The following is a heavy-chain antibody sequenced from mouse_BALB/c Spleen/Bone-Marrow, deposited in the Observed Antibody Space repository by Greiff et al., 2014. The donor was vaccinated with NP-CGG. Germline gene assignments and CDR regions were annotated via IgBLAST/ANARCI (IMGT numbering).Heavy chain of an antibody. CDR1: GYAFTCYL. CDR2: INPGSGGA. CDR3: AREWTARTPSY. J-gene: IGHJ2*01. Sequence: VQLQQSGAELVRPGTSVKVSCKASGYAFTCYLIEWIKQRPGQGLEWIGVINPGSGGANYNEKFKGKATLTADKSSSTAYMQISSLTSDDSAVYFCAREWTARTPSYWGQGTALTVSS. D-gene: IGHD3-2*01. V-gene: IGHV1-54*01.